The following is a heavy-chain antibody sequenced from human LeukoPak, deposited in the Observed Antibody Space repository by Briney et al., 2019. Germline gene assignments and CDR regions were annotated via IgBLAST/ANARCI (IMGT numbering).Heavy chain of an antibody. V-gene: IGHV3-23*01. J-gene: IGHJ4*01. CDR1: GFIFSSYA. CDR2: ISGSGGST. Sequence: GGSLRLSCAASGFIFSSYAMSWVRQAPGKGLEWVSAISGSGGSTYYADSVKGRFTISRDNSKNTVYLQMNSLRAEDAAAYYCARDHNWGFDYRGGRTPVTVSS. D-gene: IGHD7-27*01. CDR3: ARDHNWGFDY.